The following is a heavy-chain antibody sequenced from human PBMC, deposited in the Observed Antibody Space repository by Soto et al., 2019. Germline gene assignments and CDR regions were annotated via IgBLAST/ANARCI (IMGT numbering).Heavy chain of an antibody. CDR3: AADSALIVVVPAATPRRYYYYGMDV. J-gene: IGHJ6*02. D-gene: IGHD2-2*01. Sequence: SVKVSCKSSGFTFNSSAVQWVRQARGQRLEWIGWIVVGSGNTNYAQKFQERVTITRDMSTSTAYMELSSLRSEDTAVYHCAADSALIVVVPAATPRRYYYYGMDVWGQGTTVTVSS. CDR2: IVVGSGNT. V-gene: IGHV1-58*01. CDR1: GFTFNSSA.